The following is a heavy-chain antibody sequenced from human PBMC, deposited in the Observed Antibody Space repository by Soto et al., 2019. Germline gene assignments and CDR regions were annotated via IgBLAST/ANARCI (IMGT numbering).Heavy chain of an antibody. D-gene: IGHD2-2*01. CDR1: GFTFSSYS. J-gene: IGHJ4*02. CDR3: ARVLRVLDIVVVPAANDY. CDR2: ISSSSSTI. V-gene: IGHV3-48*02. Sequence: GGSLRLSCAASGFTFSSYSMNWVRQAPGKGLEWVSYISSSSSTIYYADSVKGRFTISRDNAKNSLYLQMNSLRDEDTAVYYCARVLRVLDIVVVPAANDYWGQGTLVTVSS.